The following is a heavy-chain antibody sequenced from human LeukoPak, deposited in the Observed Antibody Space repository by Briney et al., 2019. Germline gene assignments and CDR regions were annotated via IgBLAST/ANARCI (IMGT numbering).Heavy chain of an antibody. CDR1: GGSISNTNW. J-gene: IGHJ4*02. V-gene: IGHV4-4*02. CDR2: ISLTGLT. Sequence: ASETLSLTCGVSGGSISNTNWWSWVRQPPGQGLEWIGEISLTGLTHYNPSLESRVTVSLDKSKNQLSLNLTSVTAADTAVYYCSRENGAFSPFGYWGQGTLVTVLS. CDR3: SRENGAFSPFGY. D-gene: IGHD2-8*01.